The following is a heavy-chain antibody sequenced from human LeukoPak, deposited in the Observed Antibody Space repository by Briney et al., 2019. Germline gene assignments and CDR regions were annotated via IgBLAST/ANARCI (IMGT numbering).Heavy chain of an antibody. V-gene: IGHV3-21*01. CDR3: ARGSTPLFDY. J-gene: IGHJ4*02. CDR2: ISSSSSYI. CDR1: GFTFSSYS. Sequence: SGGSLRLSCAASGFTFSSYSMNWVRQAPGKGLEWVSSISSSSSYIYYADSVKGRFTISRDNAKNSLYLQMNSLRAEDTAVYYCARGSTPLFDYWGQRTLVTVSS.